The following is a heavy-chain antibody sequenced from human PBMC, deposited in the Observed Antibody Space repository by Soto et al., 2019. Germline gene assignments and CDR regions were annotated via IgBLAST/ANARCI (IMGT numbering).Heavy chain of an antibody. CDR1: GGTFSSYA. V-gene: IGHV1-69*06. CDR3: ARVVGSSSSYYYYGMDV. Sequence: GASVKVSCKASGGTFSSYAISWVRQAPGQGLERMGGIIPIFGTANYAQRFQGRVTITADKSTSTAYMELSSLRSEDTAVYYCARVVGSSSSYYYYGMDVWGQGTTVTVSS. D-gene: IGHD6-6*01. J-gene: IGHJ6*02. CDR2: IIPIFGTA.